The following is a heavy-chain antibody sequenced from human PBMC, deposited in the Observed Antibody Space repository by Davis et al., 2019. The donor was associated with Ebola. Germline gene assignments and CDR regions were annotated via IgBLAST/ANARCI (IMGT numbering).Heavy chain of an antibody. Sequence: GESLKISCTASGFTFGDYAMSWVRQAPGKGLEWVGFIRSKAYGGTTEYAASVKGRFTISRDDSKSIAYLQMNSLKTEDTAVYYCTRDDVDIVATKTYYYYYGMDVWGQGTTVTVSS. J-gene: IGHJ6*02. V-gene: IGHV3-49*04. CDR3: TRDDVDIVATKTYYYYYGMDV. CDR2: IRSKAYGGTT. CDR1: GFTFGDYA. D-gene: IGHD5-12*01.